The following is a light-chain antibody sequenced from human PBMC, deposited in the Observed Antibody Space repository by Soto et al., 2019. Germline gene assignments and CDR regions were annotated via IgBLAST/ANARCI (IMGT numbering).Light chain of an antibody. V-gene: IGLV2-14*03. CDR3: GSYTTSNTLI. CDR2: DVT. CDR1: SSDIGAYNY. J-gene: IGLJ2*01. Sequence: QPVLTQPASVSGSPGQSITISCTGTSSDIGAYNYVSWYQQHPGKVPKLIIYDVTYRPSGVSHRFSGSKSGNTASLTISGLQAEDEADYYCGSYTTSNTLIFGGGTQLTVL.